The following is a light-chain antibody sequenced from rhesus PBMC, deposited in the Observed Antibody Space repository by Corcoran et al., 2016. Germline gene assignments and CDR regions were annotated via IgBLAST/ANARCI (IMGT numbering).Light chain of an antibody. Sequence: QAALTQPRSVSGSPAQSVTVSCTGSSSAVAAYNYVSWYQQHPGTAPKLMIYDVTKRPSGVSDRFSGSKTGNTASLTISGLQPEDEADYYCSSSAGSNTYVFGSGTRLTVL. CDR3: SSSAGSNTYV. CDR2: DVT. V-gene: IGLV2-32*02. CDR1: SSAVAAYNY. J-gene: IGLJ1*01.